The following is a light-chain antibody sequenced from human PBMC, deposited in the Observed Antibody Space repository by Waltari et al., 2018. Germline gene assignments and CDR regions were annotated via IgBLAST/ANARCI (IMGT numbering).Light chain of an antibody. CDR1: SNDVGSYNL. Sequence: QSALTQPASVSGSPGQSITISCTGTSNDVGSYNLVPWYQRHPGKAPELLIYEGSKRRSGVSNRFSGSKSGNTASLTISGLQAEDEADYFCCSYASGSTIIFGGGTKLTVL. J-gene: IGLJ2*01. CDR2: EGS. V-gene: IGLV2-23*01. CDR3: CSYASGSTII.